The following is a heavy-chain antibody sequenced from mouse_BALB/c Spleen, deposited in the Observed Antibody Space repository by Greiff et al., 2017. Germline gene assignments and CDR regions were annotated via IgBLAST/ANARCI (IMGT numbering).Heavy chain of an antibody. D-gene: IGHD2-10*02. CDR2: IDPETGGT. V-gene: IGHV1-15*01. Sequence: QVQLQQSGAELVRPGASVTLSCKASGYTFTDYEMHWVKQTPVHGLEWIGAIDPETGGTAYNQKFKGKATLTADKSSSTAYMELRSLTSEDSAVYYCTRSRYGNYLYAMDYWGQGTSVTVSS. J-gene: IGHJ4*01. CDR3: TRSRYGNYLYAMDY. CDR1: GYTFTDYE.